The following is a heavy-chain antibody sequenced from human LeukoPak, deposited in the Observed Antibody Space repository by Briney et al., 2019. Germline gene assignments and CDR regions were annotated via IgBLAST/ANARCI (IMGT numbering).Heavy chain of an antibody. V-gene: IGHV1-69*05. CDR1: GYTLTELS. CDR3: ARAPYYYDSSGPDAFDI. Sequence: SVKVSCKVSGYTLTELSMHWVRQAPGQGLEWMGGIIPIFGTANYAQKFQGRVTITTDESTSTAYMELSSLRSEDTAVYYCARAPYYYDSSGPDAFDIWGQGTMVTVSS. D-gene: IGHD3-22*01. J-gene: IGHJ3*02. CDR2: IIPIFGTA.